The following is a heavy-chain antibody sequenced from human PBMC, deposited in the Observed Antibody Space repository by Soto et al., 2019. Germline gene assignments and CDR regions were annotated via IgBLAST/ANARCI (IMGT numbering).Heavy chain of an antibody. V-gene: IGHV4-34*01. CDR1: GGSFSGYY. Sequence: QVQLQQWGAGLLKPSETLSLTCAVYGGSFSGYYWSWIRQPPGKGREWIGEINHSGSTNYNPSLKSRVTISVDTSKNQFSLKLSSVTAADTAVYYCARAIAVAGTSTFQHWGQGTLVTVSS. J-gene: IGHJ1*01. CDR2: INHSGST. CDR3: ARAIAVAGTSTFQH. D-gene: IGHD6-19*01.